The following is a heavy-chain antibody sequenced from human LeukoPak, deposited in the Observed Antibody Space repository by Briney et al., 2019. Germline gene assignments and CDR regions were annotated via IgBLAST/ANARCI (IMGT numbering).Heavy chain of an antibody. J-gene: IGHJ6*03. CDR2: IIPIFGTA. Sequence: SVKVSCKASGGTFSSYAISWVRQAPGQGLEWMGGIIPIFGTANYAQKFQGRVTITADESTSTAYMELSSLRSEDTAVYYCARVNYDFWSGYYSFYYYMDVWGKGTTVTVSS. CDR3: ARVNYDFWSGYYSFYYYMDV. CDR1: GGTFSSYA. D-gene: IGHD3-3*01. V-gene: IGHV1-69*01.